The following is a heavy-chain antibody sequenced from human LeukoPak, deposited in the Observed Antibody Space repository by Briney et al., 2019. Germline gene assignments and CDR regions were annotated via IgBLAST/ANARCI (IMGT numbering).Heavy chain of an antibody. Sequence: SETLSLTCTVSGYSISSGYYWGWIRQPPGKGLEWIGSIYHSGSTYYNPSLKSRVTISVDTSKNQFSLKLSSVTAADTAVYYCARRGYDIWIGNNWFDPWGQGTLVTVSS. V-gene: IGHV4-38-2*02. CDR3: ARRGYDIWIGNNWFDP. CDR1: GYSISSGYY. J-gene: IGHJ5*02. D-gene: IGHD3-3*01. CDR2: IYHSGST.